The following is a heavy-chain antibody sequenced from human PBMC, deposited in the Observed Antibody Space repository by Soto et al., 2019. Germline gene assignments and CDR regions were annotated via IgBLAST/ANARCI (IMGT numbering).Heavy chain of an antibody. D-gene: IGHD6-6*01. CDR1: GGTFSSYA. Sequence: QVQLVQSGAEVKKPGSSVKVSCKASGGTFSSYAISWVRQASGQGLEWMGGIIPIFATGNYAQKFQGRVTVTADESTSTTYMELSSLRSEDTAVYYCARGGIAARSFDSWGQGTLVSVSS. J-gene: IGHJ4*02. CDR2: IIPIFATG. CDR3: ARGGIAARSFDS. V-gene: IGHV1-69*01.